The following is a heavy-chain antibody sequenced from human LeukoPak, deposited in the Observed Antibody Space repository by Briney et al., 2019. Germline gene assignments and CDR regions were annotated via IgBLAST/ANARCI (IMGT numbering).Heavy chain of an antibody. CDR3: ARDQEVLDY. J-gene: IGHJ4*02. D-gene: IGHD3-10*01. CDR1: GGSISSGGYY. CDR2: IYYSGST. V-gene: IGHV4-31*03. Sequence: SETLSLTCTVSGGSISSGGYYWRWIRQHPGKGLEWIGYIYYSGSTYYNPSLKSRVTIPVDTSKNQFSLKLSSVTGADTAVYYCARDQEVLDYWGQGTLVTVSS.